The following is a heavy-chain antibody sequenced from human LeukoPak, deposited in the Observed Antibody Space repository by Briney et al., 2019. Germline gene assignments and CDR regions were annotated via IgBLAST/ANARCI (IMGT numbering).Heavy chain of an antibody. D-gene: IGHD4-17*01. CDR3: ARHDYGDYGIDY. Sequence: LRLSCAASGFTVSSNYMSWVRQAPGKGLEWVSVIYSGGSTYYADSVKGRFTISRDNSKNTLYLQMNSLRAEDTAVYYCARHDYGDYGIDYWGQGTLVTVSS. CDR2: IYSGGST. V-gene: IGHV3-53*01. CDR1: GFTVSSNY. J-gene: IGHJ4*02.